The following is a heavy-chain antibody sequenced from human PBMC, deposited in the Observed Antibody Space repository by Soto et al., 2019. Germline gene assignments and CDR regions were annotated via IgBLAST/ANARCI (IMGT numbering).Heavy chain of an antibody. D-gene: IGHD6-25*01. V-gene: IGHV2-5*02. CDR1: GFSLSTSGVG. CDR3: AHSGLLGRASSARNWLNSFDI. J-gene: IGHJ3*02. CDR2: IYWDDDK. Sequence: QITLKESGPTLVKPTQTLTLTCTFSGFSLSTSGVGVGWIRQPPGKALEWLALIYWDDDKRYSPSLKSRLTTTKDTSKNRVVLTMTNMDPVDTATYYCAHSGLLGRASSARNWLNSFDIWGQGTMVTVSS.